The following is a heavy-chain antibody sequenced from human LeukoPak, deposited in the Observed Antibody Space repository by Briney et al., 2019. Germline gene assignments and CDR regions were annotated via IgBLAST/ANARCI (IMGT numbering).Heavy chain of an antibody. V-gene: IGHV4-59*01. CDR2: IYYSGST. CDR1: GGSLSSYS. D-gene: IGHD5-12*01. CDR3: ARQRGSTYYYMDV. J-gene: IGHJ6*03. Sequence: PSETLSLTCTVSGGSLSSYSWSWLRQPPGKGLEWIGYIYYSGSTNYNPSLKSRVTISVDTSKNQFSLKLRSVTAADTAVYYCARQRGSTYYYMDVWGKGTTVTVSS.